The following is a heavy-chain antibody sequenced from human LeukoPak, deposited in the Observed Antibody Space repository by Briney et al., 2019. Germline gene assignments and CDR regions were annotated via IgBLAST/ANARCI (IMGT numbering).Heavy chain of an antibody. V-gene: IGHV4-59*08. CDR3: ARTRGRGSYGGVFFDY. D-gene: IGHD3-16*01. CDR2: ISESGST. J-gene: IGHJ4*02. CDR1: GGSITSYY. Sequence: PSETLSLTCTVSGGSITSYYWSWIRQPPGKELEWIGYISESGSTNSNPSLKSRVIISVDTSKNQFSLKLSSVTAADTAVYYCARTRGRGSYGGVFFDYWGQGTLVTVSS.